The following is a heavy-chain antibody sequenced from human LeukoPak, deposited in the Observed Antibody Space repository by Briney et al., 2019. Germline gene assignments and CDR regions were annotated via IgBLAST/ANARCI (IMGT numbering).Heavy chain of an antibody. V-gene: IGHV1-2*02. Sequence: ASVKVSCKASGYTFTGYYMHWVRQAPGQGLEWMGWINPNSDGTNYAQKFQGRVTMTRDTSISTAYMELSRLRSDDTAVYYCARVLTPIATAGQPTDYWGQGTLVTVSS. D-gene: IGHD6-13*01. CDR1: GYTFTGYY. J-gene: IGHJ4*02. CDR2: INPNSDGT. CDR3: ARVLTPIATAGQPTDY.